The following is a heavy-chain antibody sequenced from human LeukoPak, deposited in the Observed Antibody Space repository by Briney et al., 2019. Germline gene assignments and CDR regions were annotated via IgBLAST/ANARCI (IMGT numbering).Heavy chain of an antibody. CDR3: ARLLRYFDWLLLGPLDY. V-gene: IGHV1-18*01. CDR1: GYTFTSYG. CDR2: ITAYNGDT. D-gene: IGHD3-9*01. J-gene: IGHJ4*02. Sequence: ASVKVSCKASGYTFTSYGITWVRQAPGQGLEWMGWITAYNGDTRYAQKFQGRLTMTTDTSTSTANMELKSLRSDDTAVYYCARLLRYFDWLLLGPLDYWGQGTLVTVSS.